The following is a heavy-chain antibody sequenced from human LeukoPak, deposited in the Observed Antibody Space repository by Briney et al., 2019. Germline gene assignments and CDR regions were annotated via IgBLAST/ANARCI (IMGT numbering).Heavy chain of an antibody. CDR1: GFTFSVHW. CDR3: VRIHCSGGSCLDY. V-gene: IGHV3-74*01. CDR2: INPDGSST. J-gene: IGHJ4*02. D-gene: IGHD2-15*01. Sequence: PGGSLRLSCSASGFTFSVHWMHWVRQAPGKGLVWVSRINPDGSSTIYADSVKGRFTISRDNAKNTLYLQMNSLRAEDSAVYYCVRIHCSGGSCLDYWGQGTLVTASS.